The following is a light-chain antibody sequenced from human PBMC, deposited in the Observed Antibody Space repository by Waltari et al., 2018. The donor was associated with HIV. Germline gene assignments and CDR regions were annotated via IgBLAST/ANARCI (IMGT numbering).Light chain of an antibody. Sequence: QTALTQPPSASGSPGQSVRIPCTGTSSDLGAYNYVSWYQQHPDKAPKLMIYYVSKRPSGVPDRFSGSKSGNTASLTVSGLQAEDEADYYCSSYAGSNNPYVFGTGTKVTVL. J-gene: IGLJ1*01. CDR1: SSDLGAYNY. CDR2: YVS. CDR3: SSYAGSNNPYV. V-gene: IGLV2-8*01.